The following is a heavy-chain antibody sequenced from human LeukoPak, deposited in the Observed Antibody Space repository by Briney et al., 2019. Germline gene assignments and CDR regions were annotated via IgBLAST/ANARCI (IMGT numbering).Heavy chain of an antibody. CDR1: GYTFTSYD. Sequence: ASVKVSCKASGYTFTSYDINWVRQATGQGLEWMGWMNPNSGNTGYAQKFQGRVTMTRNTSISTAYMELSSLRSEDTAVYYCVRGGSGSYYNGDDYWGQGTLVTVSS. CDR2: MNPNSGNT. V-gene: IGHV1-8*01. J-gene: IGHJ4*02. D-gene: IGHD3-10*01. CDR3: VRGGSGSYYNGDDY.